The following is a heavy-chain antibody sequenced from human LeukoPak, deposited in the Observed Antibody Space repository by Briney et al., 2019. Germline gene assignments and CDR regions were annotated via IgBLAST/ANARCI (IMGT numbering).Heavy chain of an antibody. CDR2: INHSGYT. J-gene: IGHJ4*02. D-gene: IGHD4-17*01. V-gene: IGHV4-34*01. CDR1: GVSFDDYY. Sequence: SETLSLTSSVSGVSFDDYYWAWLRQTPGKGLEWIGEINHSGYTNDSPSLKSRVTLSIDTSRKQFSLNMRSVTVADAGTYYCARMTTEHDYWGQGTLVTVSS. CDR3: ARMTTEHDY.